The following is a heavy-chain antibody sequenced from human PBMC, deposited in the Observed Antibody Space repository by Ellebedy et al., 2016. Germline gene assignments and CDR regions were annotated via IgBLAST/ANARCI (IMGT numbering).Heavy chain of an antibody. CDR3: AREPEYSSSSGDWFDP. Sequence: GESLKISCAASGFTFSSYAMHWVRQAPGKGLEWVAVISYDGSNKYYADSVKGRFTISRDNSKNTLYLQMNSLRAEDTAVYYCAREPEYSSSSGDWFDPWGQGTLVTVSS. V-gene: IGHV3-30-3*01. CDR2: ISYDGSNK. CDR1: GFTFSSYA. D-gene: IGHD6-6*01. J-gene: IGHJ5*02.